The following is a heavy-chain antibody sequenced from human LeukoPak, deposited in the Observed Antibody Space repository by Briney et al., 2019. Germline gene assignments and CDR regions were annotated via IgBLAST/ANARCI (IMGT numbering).Heavy chain of an antibody. CDR3: VVGGSPGY. CDR1: GLAFSAYK. J-gene: IGHJ4*02. V-gene: IGHV3-74*01. CDR2: ISTDGYTT. D-gene: IGHD2-15*01. Sequence: GGSLRLSCAASGLAFSAYKMHWVRQAPRKGLVWVSRISTDGYTTDYADFVQGRFTASRDNTKNTWSLEMNSLGAEDTAVYYCVVGGSPGYWGQGTLVTVSS.